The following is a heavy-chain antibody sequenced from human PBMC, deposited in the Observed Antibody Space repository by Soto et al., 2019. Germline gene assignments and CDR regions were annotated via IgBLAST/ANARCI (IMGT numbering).Heavy chain of an antibody. CDR3: ARQVVAGPTFDD. Sequence: SESLSLTCTVSGGSISSYYWSWIRQPPGKGLEWIGYIYYSGSTNYNPSLKSRVTISVDTSKNQFSLKLSSVTAADTAVYDCARQVVAGPTFDDRGQRTPVTVSS. J-gene: IGHJ4*02. D-gene: IGHD6-19*01. V-gene: IGHV4-59*08. CDR1: GGSISSYY. CDR2: IYYSGST.